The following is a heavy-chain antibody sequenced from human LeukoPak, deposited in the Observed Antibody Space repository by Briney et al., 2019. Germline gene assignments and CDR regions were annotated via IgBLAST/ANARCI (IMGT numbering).Heavy chain of an antibody. V-gene: IGHV4-39*01. CDR1: GGSISSGSYY. CDR2: IYYSGST. D-gene: IGHD3-22*01. J-gene: IGHJ3*02. Sequence: PSETLSLTCTVSGGSISSGSYYWGWIRQPPGKGLEWIGNIYYSGSTYYNPSLKSRVTISVDTSKNQFSLKLSFVTAADTAVYYCARSGYYDSSGYYLYAFDIWGQGTMVTVSS. CDR3: ARSGYYDSSGYYLYAFDI.